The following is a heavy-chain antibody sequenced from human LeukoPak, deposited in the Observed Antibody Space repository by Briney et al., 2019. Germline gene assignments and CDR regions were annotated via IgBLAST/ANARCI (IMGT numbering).Heavy chain of an antibody. CDR2: IRYDGSNK. V-gene: IGHV3-30*02. Sequence: GGSLRLSCAATGFTFSSYGMHWVRQAPGKGLEWVAFIRYDGSNKYYADSVKGRFTISRDNSKNTLYLQMNSLRAEDTAVYYCAKVGKYSSGWYTVDYWGQGTLVTVSS. D-gene: IGHD6-19*01. CDR3: AKVGKYSSGWYTVDY. CDR1: GFTFSSYG. J-gene: IGHJ4*02.